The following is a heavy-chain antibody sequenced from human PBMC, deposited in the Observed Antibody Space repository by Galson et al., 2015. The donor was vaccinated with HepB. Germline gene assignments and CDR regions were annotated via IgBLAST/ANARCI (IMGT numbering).Heavy chain of an antibody. J-gene: IGHJ6*02. D-gene: IGHD1-20*01. CDR1: GGTFSSYA. Sequence: SVKVSCKASGGTFSSYAISWVRQAPGQGLEWMGRIIPILGIANYAQKFQGRVTITADKSTSTAYMELSSLRSEDTAVYYCASPGITGTLYYYYGMDVWGQGTTVTVSS. CDR3: ASPGITGTLYYYYGMDV. V-gene: IGHV1-69*04. CDR2: IIPILGIA.